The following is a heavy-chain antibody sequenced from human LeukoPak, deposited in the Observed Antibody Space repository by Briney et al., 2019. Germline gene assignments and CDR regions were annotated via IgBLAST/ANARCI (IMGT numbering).Heavy chain of an antibody. J-gene: IGHJ4*02. V-gene: IGHV4-59*08. CDR2: IYYSGST. CDR1: GGSISSYY. Sequence: SETLSLTCTVSGGSISSYYWSWIRQPPGKGLEWIGYIYYSGSTNYNPSLKSRVTISVDTSKNQFSLKLSSVTAADTAVYYCARYNWNDANFESWGQGTLVTVSS. D-gene: IGHD1-20*01. CDR3: ARYNWNDANFES.